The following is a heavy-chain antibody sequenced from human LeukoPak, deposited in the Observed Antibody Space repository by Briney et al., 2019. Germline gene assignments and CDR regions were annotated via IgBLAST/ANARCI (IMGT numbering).Heavy chain of an antibody. D-gene: IGHD6-19*01. CDR1: GFSFTNYA. V-gene: IGHV3-23*01. CDR2: ISGSGGST. J-gene: IGHJ4*02. CDR3: ALNLIAVAATDY. Sequence: TGGSLRLSCAASGFSFTNYAMSWARQAPGKGLGWVSAISGSGGSTYYADSVKGRFTISRDNSKNTLYLQMNSLRAEDTAVYYCALNLIAVAATDYWGQGTLVTVSS.